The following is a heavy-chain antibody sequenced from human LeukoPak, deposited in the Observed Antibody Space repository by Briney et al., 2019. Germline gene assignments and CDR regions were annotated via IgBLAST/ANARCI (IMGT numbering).Heavy chain of an antibody. Sequence: ASVKVSCTGSGYTFSGYYMHWVRQAPGQGLEWMGWINPNSGGTNYAQRFQGRVTMTRDTSISTAYLDLSRLRSDDTAVYYCARVVVRDANNYKDYWGQGTLVTVSS. CDR1: GYTFSGYY. J-gene: IGHJ4*02. CDR2: INPNSGGT. D-gene: IGHD5-24*01. CDR3: ARVVVRDANNYKDY. V-gene: IGHV1-2*02.